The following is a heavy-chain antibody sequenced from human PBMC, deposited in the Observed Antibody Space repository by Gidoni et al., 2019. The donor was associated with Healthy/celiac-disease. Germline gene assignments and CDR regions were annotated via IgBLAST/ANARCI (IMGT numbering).Heavy chain of an antibody. CDR1: GCTFSSYS. J-gene: IGHJ6*02. D-gene: IGHD6-19*01. Sequence: EVQLVESGGGLVKPGGSLRLYGAASGCTFSSYSMNWGRQAPGKGRECVSSISISSSSISYADSVKGRFTISRDNAKNSLYLQMNSLRAEDTAVYYCARAGMVATPRIAVAGTDIQGMDVWGQGTTVTVSS. CDR3: ARAGMVATPRIAVAGTDIQGMDV. V-gene: IGHV3-21*01. CDR2: ISISSSSI.